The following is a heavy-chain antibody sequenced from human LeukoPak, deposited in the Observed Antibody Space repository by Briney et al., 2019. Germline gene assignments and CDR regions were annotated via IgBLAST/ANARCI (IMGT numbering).Heavy chain of an antibody. D-gene: IGHD6-19*01. CDR1: GFNFRSYA. J-gene: IGHJ4*02. CDR2: ITGSGADT. Sequence: GGSLRLSCSASGFNFRSYAMTWVRQAPGKGLEWVSAITGSGADTYYADSVRGRFTISRDNSKNTLFLQMNSLRGEDTAVYYCAKGVYSSGWYFHYWGQGTLVTVSS. CDR3: AKGVYSSGWYFHY. V-gene: IGHV3-23*01.